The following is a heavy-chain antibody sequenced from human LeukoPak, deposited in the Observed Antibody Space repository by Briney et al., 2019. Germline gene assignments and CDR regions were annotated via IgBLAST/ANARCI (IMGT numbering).Heavy chain of an antibody. V-gene: IGHV3-23*01. Sequence: GGSLRLSCAASGFTFSSYAMSWVRQAPGKGLEWVSAISGSGGSTYYADSVKGRFTISRDNSKNTLYLQMNSLRAEDTAVYYCAKRRAIVVVTDYFDYWGQGTLVTVSS. J-gene: IGHJ4*02. CDR1: GFTFSSYA. CDR3: AKRRAIVVVTDYFDY. D-gene: IGHD2-21*02. CDR2: ISGSGGST.